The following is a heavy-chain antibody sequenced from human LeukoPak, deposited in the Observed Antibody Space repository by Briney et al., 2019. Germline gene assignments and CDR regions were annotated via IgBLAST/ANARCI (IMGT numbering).Heavy chain of an antibody. CDR1: GYTFTSYD. J-gene: IGHJ6*02. D-gene: IGHD2-2*01. Sequence: ASVKVSCKASGYTFTSYDINWVRQATGQGLEWMGWMNPNSGNTGYAQKLQGRVTMTRNTSISTAYMELSSLRSEDTAVYYCARDRYCSSTSCYYYYYYGMDVWGQGTTVTVSS. CDR2: MNPNSGNT. CDR3: ARDRYCSSTSCYYYYYYGMDV. V-gene: IGHV1-8*01.